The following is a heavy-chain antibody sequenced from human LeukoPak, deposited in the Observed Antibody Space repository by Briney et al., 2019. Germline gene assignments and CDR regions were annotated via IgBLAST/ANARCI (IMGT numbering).Heavy chain of an antibody. Sequence: PSETLSLTRAVYGGSFSGYYWSWIRQPPGKGLEWIGEINHSGSTNYNPSLKSRVTISVDTSKNQFSLKLSSVTAADTAVYYCARPKKYTIALDYWGQGTLVTVSS. J-gene: IGHJ4*02. CDR2: INHSGST. V-gene: IGHV4-34*01. CDR1: GGSFSGYY. CDR3: ARPKKYTIALDY. D-gene: IGHD2-2*02.